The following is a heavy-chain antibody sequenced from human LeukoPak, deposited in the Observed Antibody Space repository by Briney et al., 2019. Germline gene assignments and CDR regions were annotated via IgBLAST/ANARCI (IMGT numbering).Heavy chain of an antibody. CDR2: ISGSGAST. V-gene: IGHV3-23*01. Sequence: GGSLSPSGPASGATFSNFGLPWARQPPGKGLRWASGISGSGASTYYADSVKGRFTISRDNSKNTLYLRMNSLRAEDTAVYYCAKLIWGSDIGDYWGRGTLVTVSS. CDR3: AKLIWGSDIGDY. J-gene: IGHJ4*02. D-gene: IGHD3-16*01. CDR1: GATFSNFG.